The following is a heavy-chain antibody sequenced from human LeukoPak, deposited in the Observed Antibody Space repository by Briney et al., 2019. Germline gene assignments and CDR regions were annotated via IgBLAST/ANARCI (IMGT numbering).Heavy chain of an antibody. Sequence: SVKGRFTISRDNAKNSLYLQMNSLRAEDTAVYYCAREGYDILTGRADYYFDYWGQGTLVTVSS. V-gene: IGHV3-21*01. J-gene: IGHJ4*02. CDR3: AREGYDILTGRADYYFDY. D-gene: IGHD3-9*01.